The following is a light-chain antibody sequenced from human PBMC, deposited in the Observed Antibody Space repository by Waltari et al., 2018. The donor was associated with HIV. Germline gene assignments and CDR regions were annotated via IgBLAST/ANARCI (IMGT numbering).Light chain of an antibody. J-gene: IGKJ2*01. CDR1: QSLNNY. V-gene: IGKV3-11*01. CDR2: DSS. Sequence: EIVLTQPPPTLSFSPGERATPPSRASQSLNNYLAWYQQRPGQPPRLLIYDSSNRAAGIPARFSGSESGTDFTLTSSRLEPEDCAVYYCQQRSIWPRTFGQGTKLEIK. CDR3: QQRSIWPRT.